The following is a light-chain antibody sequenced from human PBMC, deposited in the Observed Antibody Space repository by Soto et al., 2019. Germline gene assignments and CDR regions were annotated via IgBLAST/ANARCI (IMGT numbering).Light chain of an antibody. J-gene: IGKJ4*01. CDR2: DAS. CDR3: QQFDALPFT. CDR1: HDISDY. V-gene: IGKV1-33*01. Sequence: DIQMTQSPSSLSASVGDSVTITCQASHDISDYLNWYHQKPGKAPKLLIYDASNLEAGVPSRFSGSGSGTHFTFTIASLQPEDLATYYCQQFDALPFTFGGGTKVELK.